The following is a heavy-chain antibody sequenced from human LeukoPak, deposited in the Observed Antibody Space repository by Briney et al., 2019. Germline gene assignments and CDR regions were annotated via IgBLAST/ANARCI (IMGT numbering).Heavy chain of an antibody. D-gene: IGHD2-15*01. CDR1: GFTFSSYA. Sequence: GGSLRLSCAACGFTFSSYAMSWVRQAPGKGLEWVSAISGSGGSTYYADSVKGRFTISRDNSKNTLYLQMNSLKTEDTAVYYCTIDIEVVAATPPFPFDYWGQGTLVTVSS. J-gene: IGHJ4*02. CDR2: ISGSGGST. V-gene: IGHV3-23*01. CDR3: TIDIEVVAATPPFPFDY.